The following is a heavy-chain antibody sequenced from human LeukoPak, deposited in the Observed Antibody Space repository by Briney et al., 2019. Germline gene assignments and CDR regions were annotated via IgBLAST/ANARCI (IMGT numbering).Heavy chain of an antibody. CDR1: GFTFSSYE. J-gene: IGHJ4*02. CDR3: ASQKGRIAVAVDY. D-gene: IGHD6-19*01. CDR2: ISSSGSTI. Sequence: PGGSLRLSCAASGFTFSSYEMNWVRQAPGKGLEWVSYISSSGSTIYYADSVKGRFTISRDNAKNSLYPQMNSLRAEDTAVYYCASQKGRIAVAVDYWGQGTLVTVSS. V-gene: IGHV3-48*03.